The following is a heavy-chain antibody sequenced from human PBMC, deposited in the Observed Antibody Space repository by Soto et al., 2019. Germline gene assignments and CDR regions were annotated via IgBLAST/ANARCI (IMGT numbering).Heavy chain of an antibody. Sequence: PGGSLRLSCAASGFTFSNAWMNWVRQAPGKGLEWVGRIKSKTDGGTTDYAAPVKGRFTISRDDSKNTLYLQMNSLKTEDTAVYYCTTGLCSGGSCYRLWFDPWGQGTLVTVSS. CDR3: TTGLCSGGSCYRLWFDP. CDR2: IKSKTDGGTT. J-gene: IGHJ5*02. D-gene: IGHD2-15*01. V-gene: IGHV3-15*07. CDR1: GFTFSNAW.